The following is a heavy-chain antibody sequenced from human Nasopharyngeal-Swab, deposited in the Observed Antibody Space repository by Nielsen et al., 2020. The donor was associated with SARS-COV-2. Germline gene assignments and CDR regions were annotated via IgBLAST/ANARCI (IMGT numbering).Heavy chain of an antibody. CDR2: IYYSGST. V-gene: IGHV4-39*01. Sequence: SETLSLTCTVSGGSISSSSYYWGWIRQPPGKGLEWIGSIYYSGSTYYNPSLKSRVTISVDTSKNQFSLKLSSVTAADTAVYYCARHRGIYYHYYGMDVWGQGTTVTVSS. CDR1: GGSISSSSYY. CDR3: ARHRGIYYHYYGMDV. D-gene: IGHD3-10*01. J-gene: IGHJ6*02.